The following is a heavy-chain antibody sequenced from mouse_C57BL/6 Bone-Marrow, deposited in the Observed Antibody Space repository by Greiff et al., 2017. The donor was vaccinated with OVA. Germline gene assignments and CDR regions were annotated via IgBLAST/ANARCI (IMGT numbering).Heavy chain of an antibody. CDR2: IWRGGST. J-gene: IGHJ4*01. Sequence: VQLQQSGPGLVQPSQSLSITCTVSGFSLTSYGVHWVRQSPGKGLEWLGVIWRGGSTDYNAAFMSRLSITKDNSKSQVFLKMNSLQADDTAIYDCAKMGDGYTRRDYWGQGTSVTVSS. CDR3: AKMGDGYTRRDY. CDR1: GFSLTSYG. D-gene: IGHD2-3*01. V-gene: IGHV2-5*01.